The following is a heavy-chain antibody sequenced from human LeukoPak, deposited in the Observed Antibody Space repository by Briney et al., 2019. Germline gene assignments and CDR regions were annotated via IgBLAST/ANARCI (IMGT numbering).Heavy chain of an antibody. CDR3: GRDVEGPRAFDY. CDR1: GLTLSGYW. J-gene: IGHJ4*02. CDR2: ISSDGRDT. V-gene: IGHV3-74*01. D-gene: IGHD2-21*01. Sequence: GGSLRLSCAASGLTLSGYWMHWVRQVPGKGLMWVTGISSDGRDTRYADSVKGRFTISRDNAKNTLYLQMNSLRDEDTAIYYCGRDVEGPRAFDYWGRGTLVTVS.